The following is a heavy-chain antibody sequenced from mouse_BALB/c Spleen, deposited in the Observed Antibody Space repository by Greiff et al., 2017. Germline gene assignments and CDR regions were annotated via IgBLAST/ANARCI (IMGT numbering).Heavy chain of an antibody. D-gene: IGHD2-4*01. Sequence: LVKTGASVKISCKASGYSFTGYYMHWVKQSHGKSLEWIGYISCYNGATSYNQKFKGKATFTVDTSSSTAYMQFNSLTSEDSAVYYCARSGMITTTWFAYWGQGTLVTVSA. CDR1: GYSFTGYY. CDR2: ISCYNGAT. J-gene: IGHJ3*01. V-gene: IGHV1S34*01. CDR3: ARSGMITTTWFAY.